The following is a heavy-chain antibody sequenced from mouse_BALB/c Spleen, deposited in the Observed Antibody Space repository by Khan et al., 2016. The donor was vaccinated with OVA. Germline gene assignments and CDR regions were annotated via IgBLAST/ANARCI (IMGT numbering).Heavy chain of an antibody. CDR1: GFTFSNYA. V-gene: IGHV5-6-5*01. CDR3: ARDYWFAY. Sequence: EVELVESGGGLVKPGGSLKLSCAASGFTFSNYAMSWVRQSPEKRLEWVASISSGDSTYYPDSVKGRFTISRDNARNILYLQMSSLRADDTDMYYCARDYWFAYWGQGTLVTVSA. J-gene: IGHJ3*01. CDR2: ISSGDST.